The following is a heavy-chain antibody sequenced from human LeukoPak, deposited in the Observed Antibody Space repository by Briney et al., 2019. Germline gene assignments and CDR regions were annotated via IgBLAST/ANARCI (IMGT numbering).Heavy chain of an antibody. Sequence: GGSLRLSCAASGFTFSTYAMSWVRQAPGKGLEWVSAIRGSGGSSSGSSTYYVDSVKGRFTISRDNAKNTLYLQMNTLRVEDTAVYYCTRDLMDYDVSTGLHHYYMDVWGQGTTVTVSS. D-gene: IGHD3-9*01. CDR3: TRDLMDYDVSTGLHHYYMDV. V-gene: IGHV3-23*01. CDR1: GFTFSTYA. CDR2: IRGSGGSSSGSST. J-gene: IGHJ6*02.